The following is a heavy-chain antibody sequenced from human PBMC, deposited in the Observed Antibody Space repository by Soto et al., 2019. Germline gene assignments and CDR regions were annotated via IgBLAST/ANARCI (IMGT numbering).Heavy chain of an antibody. CDR1: GFSFSNYN. D-gene: IGHD2-21*01. J-gene: IGHJ4*02. CDR3: ATSLISSGPGWGRPCDY. CDR2: ISSGNII. V-gene: IGHV3-48*01. Sequence: GGSLRLSCAASGFSFSNYNMNWVRQAPGKGLEWISYISSGNIIYYADSVKGRFTISRDTARNSLYLQMSSLKVEDTAVYYCATSLISSGPGWGRPCDYWGQGTVVTVSS.